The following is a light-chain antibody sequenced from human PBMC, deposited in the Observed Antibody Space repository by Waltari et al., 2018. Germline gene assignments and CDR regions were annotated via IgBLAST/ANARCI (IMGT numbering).Light chain of an antibody. CDR2: TDN. J-gene: IGLJ2*01. CDR1: SSNIGSNY. CDR3: ATWDDSLSGPV. Sequence: TPGQRVTISCSGSSSNIGSNYVYWYQQFPGTAPKLLIYTDNERPSGVPDRFSGSKSGTSASLAISGLRSEDEADYYCATWDDSLSGPVFGGGTKVTVL. V-gene: IGLV1-47*01.